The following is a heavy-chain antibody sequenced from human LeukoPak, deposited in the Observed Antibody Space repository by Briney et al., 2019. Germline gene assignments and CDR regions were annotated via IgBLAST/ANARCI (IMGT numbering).Heavy chain of an antibody. V-gene: IGHV3-7*03. J-gene: IGHJ5*02. Sequence: GGSLRLSCVASGLTVSNHWMSWVRQAPGKGLEWVANISEERGQEYYVDTVKGRFTISKNSAKNSLYLQMNTLRVEDTAMYYCASLDTAKQTIANHWGQGTLVTVSS. CDR2: ISEERGQE. CDR1: GLTVSNHW. D-gene: IGHD5-18*01. CDR3: ASLDTAKQTIANH.